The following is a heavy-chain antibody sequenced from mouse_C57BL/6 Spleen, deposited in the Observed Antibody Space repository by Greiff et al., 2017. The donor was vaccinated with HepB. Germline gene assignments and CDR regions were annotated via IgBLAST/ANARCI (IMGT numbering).Heavy chain of an antibody. J-gene: IGHJ2*01. CDR1: GYTFTDYY. D-gene: IGHD1-1*01. V-gene: IGHV1-26*01. Sequence: VQLKQSGPELVKPGASVKISCKASGYTFTDYYMNWVKQSHGKSLEWIGDINPNNGGTSYNQKFKGKATLTVDKSSSTAYMELRSLTSEDSAVYYCARAYYGSSGDYWGQGTTLTVSS. CDR3: ARAYYGSSGDY. CDR2: INPNNGGT.